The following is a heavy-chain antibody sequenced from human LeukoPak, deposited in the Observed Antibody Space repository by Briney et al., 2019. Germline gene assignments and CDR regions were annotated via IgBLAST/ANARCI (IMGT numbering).Heavy chain of an antibody. CDR1: GFTFTNYN. D-gene: IGHD2-2*02. Sequence: PGGSLRLSCSASGFTFTNYNMHWVRQTPGKGLQWVAAILYDGSKKYYADSVKGRFSVYRDNSNNTLYLQMNSLKTEDTAVYYCAKGLGYCSSTSCYMPYYYYYYMDVWGKGTTVTVSS. CDR3: AKGLGYCSSTSCYMPYYYYYYMDV. CDR2: ILYDGSKK. V-gene: IGHV3-30*18. J-gene: IGHJ6*03.